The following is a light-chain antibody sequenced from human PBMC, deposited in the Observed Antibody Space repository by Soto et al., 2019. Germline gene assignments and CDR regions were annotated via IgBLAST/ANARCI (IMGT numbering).Light chain of an antibody. Sequence: EIVLTQSPGTLSLSPGERATLSCRASHSIISDTLAWYQQKPGQPPRLLIYATSSRATGIPDRFSGSGSGTDFTLTISRLEPEDFAVYYFHRNAFGQGTKLEI. CDR1: HSIISDT. CDR3: HRNA. V-gene: IGKV3-20*01. CDR2: ATS. J-gene: IGKJ2*01.